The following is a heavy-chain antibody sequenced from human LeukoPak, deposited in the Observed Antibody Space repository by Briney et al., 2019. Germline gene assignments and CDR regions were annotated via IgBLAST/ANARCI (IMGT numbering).Heavy chain of an antibody. CDR1: GFTFSISA. D-gene: IGHD3-9*01. J-gene: IGHJ4*02. V-gene: IGHV3-23*01. Sequence: GGSLRLSCAASGFTFSISAMSWVRQAPGKGLEWVSGISDSGGSTFYADSVKGRFTISRDNSKNILYLQMNSLRADDTAVYYCAKVSESNYDILTGYYPPYYFDYWGQGTLVTVSS. CDR3: AKVSESNYDILTGYYPPYYFDY. CDR2: ISDSGGST.